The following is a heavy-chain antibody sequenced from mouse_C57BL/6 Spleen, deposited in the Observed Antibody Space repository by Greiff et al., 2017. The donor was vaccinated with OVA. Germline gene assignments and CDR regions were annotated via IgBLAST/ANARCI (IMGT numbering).Heavy chain of an antibody. CDR1: GYTFTSYW. Sequence: VQLQQPGAELVMPGASVKLSCKASGYTFTSYWMHWVKQRPGQGLEWIGEIDPSDSYTNYNQKFKGKYTMTVDKSSSTAYMQLSSLTSEDSAVYYCARSRSSGYVPYDFDYWGQGTTLTVSA. J-gene: IGHJ2*01. CDR3: ARSRSSGYVPYDFDY. V-gene: IGHV1-69*01. D-gene: IGHD3-2*02. CDR2: IDPSDSYT.